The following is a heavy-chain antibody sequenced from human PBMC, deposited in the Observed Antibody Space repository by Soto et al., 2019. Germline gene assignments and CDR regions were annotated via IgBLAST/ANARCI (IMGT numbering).Heavy chain of an antibody. D-gene: IGHD6-13*01. CDR2: IYPGDSDI. CDR1: GYTFTTYW. V-gene: IGHV5-51*01. Sequence: PGESLKISCKGSGYTFTTYWIAWVRQMPGKGLEWMAIIYPGDSDIRYSPSSQGQVTISADKSISTAYLQWSSLKASDTAMYYWARNGKAAACTNCFYGMDVWGQGTMVTVSS. J-gene: IGHJ6*02. CDR3: ARNGKAAACTNCFYGMDV.